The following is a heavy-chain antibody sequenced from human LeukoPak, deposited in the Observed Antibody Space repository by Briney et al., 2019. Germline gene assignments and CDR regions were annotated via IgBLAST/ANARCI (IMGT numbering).Heavy chain of an antibody. CDR1: GYTFTGYY. Sequence: ASVKVSCKASGYTFTGYYMHWVRQAPGQGLEWMGWINPNSGGTNYAQKFQGRVTMTRDTSISTAYMELSRLRSDDTAVYYCARPAGNAVSGWYQPNWFDPWGQGTLVTVSS. CDR3: ARPAGNAVSGWYQPNWFDP. J-gene: IGHJ5*02. D-gene: IGHD6-19*01. V-gene: IGHV1-2*02. CDR2: INPNSGGT.